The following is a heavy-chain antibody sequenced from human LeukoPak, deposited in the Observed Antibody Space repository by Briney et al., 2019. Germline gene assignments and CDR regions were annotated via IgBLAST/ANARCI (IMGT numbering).Heavy chain of an antibody. D-gene: IGHD3-10*01. CDR3: AKRTRGSYGLYGMDV. Sequence: GGSLRLSCAASGFTFSSYGMHWVRQAPGKGLEWVAVISYDGSNKYYADSVKGRFTISRDNSKNTQYLQMNSLRAEDTAVYYCAKRTRGSYGLYGMDVWGQGTTVTVSS. CDR1: GFTFSSYG. J-gene: IGHJ6*02. CDR2: ISYDGSNK. V-gene: IGHV3-30*18.